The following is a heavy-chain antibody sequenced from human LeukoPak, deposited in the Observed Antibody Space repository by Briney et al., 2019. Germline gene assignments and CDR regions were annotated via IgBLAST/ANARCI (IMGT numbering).Heavy chain of an antibody. CDR2: IHKTGDYT. Sequence: PGGSLRLSCAASGFTFNNYALSWVRQAPGKGLEWVSAIHKTGDYTYYTDSVKGRFTISRDNSKNMLYLEMNSLRAEDTAVYYCAKDSTMIVPGGAFDIWGQGTMVTVSS. D-gene: IGHD3-22*01. V-gene: IGHV3-23*01. J-gene: IGHJ3*02. CDR3: AKDSTMIVPGGAFDI. CDR1: GFTFNNYA.